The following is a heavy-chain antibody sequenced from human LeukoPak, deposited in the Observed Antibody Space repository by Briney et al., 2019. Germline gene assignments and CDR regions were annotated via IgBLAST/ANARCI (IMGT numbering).Heavy chain of an antibody. CDR3: TRDALFGSGRTHLDF. J-gene: IGHJ4*02. Sequence: GGSLRLSCAASEFTFNRYWMSWVRQPPGKGLEWVANIKHDGSEAHYVDSVKGRFTISRDNAKNSLSLQMNSLNVDDTGVYFCTRDALFGSGRTHLDFWSQGTLVSVSS. CDR2: IKHDGSEA. V-gene: IGHV3-7*04. CDR1: EFTFNRYW. D-gene: IGHD3-10*01.